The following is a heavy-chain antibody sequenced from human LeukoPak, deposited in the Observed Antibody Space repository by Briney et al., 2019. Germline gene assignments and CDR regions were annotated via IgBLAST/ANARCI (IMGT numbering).Heavy chain of an antibody. CDR1: GYSFTTYG. J-gene: IGHJ4*02. CDR2: VSPYNGNT. V-gene: IGHV1-18*01. D-gene: IGHD3-16*01. Sequence: ASVKVSCKASGYSFTTYGITWVRQAPGQGLEWMGWVSPYNGNTKYAQNLQGRVTMTTDTSTSTAYMELRSLRSDDTAVYYCARGPLGAAFDSWGQGTLVTVSS. CDR3: ARGPLGAAFDS.